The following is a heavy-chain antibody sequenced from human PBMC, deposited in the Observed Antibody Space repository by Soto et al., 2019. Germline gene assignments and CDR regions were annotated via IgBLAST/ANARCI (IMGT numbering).Heavy chain of an antibody. V-gene: IGHV3-73*01. CDR2: IRSKANSYAT. CDR1: GFTFSGSA. Sequence: GGSLRLSCAASGFTFSGSAMHWVRQASGKGLEWVGRIRSKANSYATAYAASVKGRFTISIDDSKNTAYLQMNSLKTEDTAVYHCTSLVDTAMVTEFFDYWGQGTLVTVSS. CDR3: TSLVDTAMVTEFFDY. J-gene: IGHJ4*02. D-gene: IGHD5-18*01.